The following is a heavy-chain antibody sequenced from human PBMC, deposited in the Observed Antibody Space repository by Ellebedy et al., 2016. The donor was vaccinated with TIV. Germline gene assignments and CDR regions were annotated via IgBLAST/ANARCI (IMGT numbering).Heavy chain of an antibody. CDR2: IYNSGST. Sequence: MPSETLSLTCTVSGGSISSGGYYWSWIRQHPGKGLEWIGYIYNSGSTYYNPSLKSRVTISVDTSKNQFSLKLSSVTAADTAVYYCARAYYDILTGYSYHYGMDVWGQGTTVTVSS. J-gene: IGHJ6*02. CDR3: ARAYYDILTGYSYHYGMDV. CDR1: GGSISSGGYY. D-gene: IGHD3-9*01. V-gene: IGHV4-31*03.